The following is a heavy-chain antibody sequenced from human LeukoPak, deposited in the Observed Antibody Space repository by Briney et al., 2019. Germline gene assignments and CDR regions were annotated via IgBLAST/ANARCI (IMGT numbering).Heavy chain of an antibody. D-gene: IGHD4-17*01. V-gene: IGHV5-51*01. Sequence: GESLKISCKGSGYSLTNYWIAWVRQMPGKGLEWMGNIYPGNSDARYSPSFQGQVTISADKSINTAYLKWSSLKASDTAMYYCARNGDSNYWYFDLWGRGTLVSVSS. CDR3: ARNGDSNYWYFDL. CDR2: IYPGNSDA. CDR1: GYSLTNYW. J-gene: IGHJ2*01.